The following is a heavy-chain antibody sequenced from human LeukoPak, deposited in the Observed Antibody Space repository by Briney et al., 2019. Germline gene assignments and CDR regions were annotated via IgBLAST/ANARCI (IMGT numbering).Heavy chain of an antibody. D-gene: IGHD4-17*01. CDR3: ARRAGESSHPYDY. CDR1: GFTVSSNS. J-gene: IGHJ4*02. CDR2: IYSAGST. V-gene: IGHV3-53*01. Sequence: PGGSLRLSCTVSGFTVSSNSMSWVRQAPGKGLEWVSFIYSAGSTHYSDSVKGRFTISIDNSKNTLYLQMNSLRAEDTAVYYCARRAGESSHPYDYWGQGTLVTVSS.